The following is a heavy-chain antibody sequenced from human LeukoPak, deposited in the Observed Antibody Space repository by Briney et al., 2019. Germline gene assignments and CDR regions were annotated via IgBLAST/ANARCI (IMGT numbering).Heavy chain of an antibody. CDR2: IYYSGST. CDR1: GGSISSGDYY. D-gene: IGHD2-8*01. Sequence: PSETLSLTCTVSGGSISSGDYYWSWIRQPPGKGLEWIGYIYYSGSTYYNPSLKSRVTISVDTSKNQFSLKLSSVTAADTAVYYCARGYCTNGVCSSDALDIWSQGTMVTVSS. CDR3: ARGYCTNGVCSSDALDI. V-gene: IGHV4-30-4*08. J-gene: IGHJ3*02.